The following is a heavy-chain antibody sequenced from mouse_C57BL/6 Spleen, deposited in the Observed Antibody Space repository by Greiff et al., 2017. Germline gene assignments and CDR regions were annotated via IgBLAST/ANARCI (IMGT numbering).Heavy chain of an antibody. Sequence: VQLQQSGTELVKPGASVKLSCKASGYTFTSYWMHWVKQRPGQGLEWIGNINPSNGGTNYNEKFKSKATLTVDKSSSTAYMQLSSLTSEDSAVYYCARSDSNYLYAMDYWGQGTSVTVSS. J-gene: IGHJ4*01. V-gene: IGHV1-53*01. CDR1: GYTFTSYW. CDR2: INPSNGGT. CDR3: ARSDSNYLYAMDY. D-gene: IGHD2-5*01.